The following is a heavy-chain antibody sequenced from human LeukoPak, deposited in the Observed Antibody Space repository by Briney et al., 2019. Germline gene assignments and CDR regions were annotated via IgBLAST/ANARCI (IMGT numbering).Heavy chain of an antibody. CDR3: ARAQEGCSRASCYLEP. CDR2: MHHSGRT. CDR1: GASISSTNW. J-gene: IGHJ5*02. D-gene: IGHD2-2*01. Sequence: SGTLSLTCAISGASISSTNWWIWVRQPPGKGLEWIGEMHHSGRTNYNPSLKSRITISVDKSKNQVFLRLNSVAAADTALYYCARAQEGCSRASCYLEPWGQGTLVTVSS. V-gene: IGHV4-4*02.